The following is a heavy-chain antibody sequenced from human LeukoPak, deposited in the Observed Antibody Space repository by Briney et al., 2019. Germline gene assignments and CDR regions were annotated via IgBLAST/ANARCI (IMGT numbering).Heavy chain of an antibody. CDR1: GGTFSSYA. Sequence: ASVKVSCKASGGTFSSYAISWVRQAPGQGLEWMGGIIPIFGTANYAQKFQGRVTITADESTSTAYMELSSLRSEDTAVYYCARGRGYGVYFDYWGQGTLVTVSS. J-gene: IGHJ4*02. CDR2: IIPIFGTA. CDR3: ARGRGYGVYFDY. D-gene: IGHD4-17*01. V-gene: IGHV1-69*13.